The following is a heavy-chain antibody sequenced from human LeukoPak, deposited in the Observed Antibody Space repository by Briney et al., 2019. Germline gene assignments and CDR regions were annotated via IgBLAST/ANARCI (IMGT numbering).Heavy chain of an antibody. V-gene: IGHV3-74*01. CDR1: GFTFSNYW. CDR3: VRGSQDFDY. CDR2: INSDGSST. Sequence: GGSLRLSCAASGFTFSNYWMHWVRQAPGKGLVWVSRINSDGSSTNYADSVKGRFTISRDNAKNTLYLQMNSLRDEETAVYYCVRGSQDFDYWGQGTLVPVSS. J-gene: IGHJ4*02.